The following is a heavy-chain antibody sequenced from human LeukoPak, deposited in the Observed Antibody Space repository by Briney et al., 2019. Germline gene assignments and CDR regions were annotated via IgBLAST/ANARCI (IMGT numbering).Heavy chain of an antibody. V-gene: IGHV3-33*08. CDR1: GFVFRSYA. J-gene: IGHJ2*01. CDR2: IWYDGSKK. D-gene: IGHD1-1*01. CDR3: ARELISTTWRGNRSYFDL. Sequence: PGGSLRLSCAASGFVFRSYAMSWVRQAPGKGLEWVAVIWYDGSKKYYADSVKGRFIISRDNSRNTLYLQMNSLRVEDTAVYYCARELISTTWRGNRSYFDLWGRGTLVTVSS.